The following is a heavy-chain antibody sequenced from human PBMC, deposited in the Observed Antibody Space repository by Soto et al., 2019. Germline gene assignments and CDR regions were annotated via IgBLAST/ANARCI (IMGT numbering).Heavy chain of an antibody. CDR2: INPNSGGT. V-gene: IGHV1-2*02. D-gene: IGHD3-3*01. CDR3: ASHYDFWSGYYKYYYYGMDV. Sequence: ASVKVSCKASGYTFTSYYMHWVRQAPGQGLEWMGWINPNSGGTNYAQKFQGRVTMTRDTSISTAYMELSRLRSDDTAVYYCASHYDFWSGYYKYYYYGMDVWGQGTTVTVSS. CDR1: GYTFTSYY. J-gene: IGHJ6*02.